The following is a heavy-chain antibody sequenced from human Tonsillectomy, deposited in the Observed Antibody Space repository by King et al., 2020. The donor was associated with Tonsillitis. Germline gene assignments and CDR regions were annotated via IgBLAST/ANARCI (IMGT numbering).Heavy chain of an antibody. V-gene: IGHV4-39*01. CDR1: GGSISSTSYY. Sequence: QLQESGPGLLKPSETLSLTCSVSGGSISSTSYYWGWIRQPPGKGLEWIGSIYYSGSTYYNPSLKSRVTISVDTSKNEFSLKLRSVTAADTAVYYCARHPLYYYESSDYSGAFDSWGQGTLVTVSS. CDR3: ARHPLYYYESSDYSGAFDS. D-gene: IGHD3-22*01. J-gene: IGHJ4*02. CDR2: IYYSGST.